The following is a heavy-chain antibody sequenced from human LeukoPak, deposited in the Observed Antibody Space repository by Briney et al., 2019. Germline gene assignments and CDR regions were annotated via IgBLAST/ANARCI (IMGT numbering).Heavy chain of an antibody. CDR1: GFTFNNYG. CDR3: ARDGYYYGSGSYQDY. D-gene: IGHD3-10*01. V-gene: IGHV3-30*02. CDR2: IRYNGNNQ. J-gene: IGHJ4*02. Sequence: GGSLRLSCAASGFTFNNYGMHWVRQAPGKGLEWVAFIRYNGNNQYYADSVKGRFTISRDNSKNTLYLQMNSLRAEDTAVYYCARDGYYYGSGSYQDYWGQGTLVTVSS.